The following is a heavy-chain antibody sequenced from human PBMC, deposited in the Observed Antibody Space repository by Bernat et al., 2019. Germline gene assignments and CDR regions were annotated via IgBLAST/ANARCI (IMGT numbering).Heavy chain of an antibody. V-gene: IGHV3-30-3*01. CDR1: GFTFSSYA. D-gene: IGHD2-15*01. CDR3: ARGSDVVVAAEFAFDI. J-gene: IGHJ3*02. Sequence: QVQLVESVGGVVQPGRSLRLSCAASGFTFSSYAMHWVRQAPGKGLEWVAVISYDGSNKYYADSVKGRFTISRDNSKNTLYLQMNSLRAEDTAVYYCARGSDVVVAAEFAFDIWGQGTMVTVSS. CDR2: ISYDGSNK.